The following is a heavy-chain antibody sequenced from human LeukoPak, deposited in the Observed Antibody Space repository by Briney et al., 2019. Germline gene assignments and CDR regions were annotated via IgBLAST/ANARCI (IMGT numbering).Heavy chain of an antibody. V-gene: IGHV3-23*01. CDR1: GFTFSSYA. D-gene: IGHD5-24*01. CDR3: AKVAEMDTILGKFDN. Sequence: GGSLRLSCAASGFTFSSYAMSWVRQAPGKGLEWVSAISGNGGRTYYADSVKGRFTISRDNSKNTLYLQMNSLRAEDTALYYCAKVAEMDTILGKFDNWGQGTLATVS. J-gene: IGHJ5*02. CDR2: ISGNGGRT.